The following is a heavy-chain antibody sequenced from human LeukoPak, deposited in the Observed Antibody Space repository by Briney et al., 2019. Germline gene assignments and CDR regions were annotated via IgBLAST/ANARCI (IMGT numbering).Heavy chain of an antibody. CDR3: ARDSKTGTYTTPIFEN. J-gene: IGHJ4*02. CDR2: INHSGST. CDR1: GGSFSGYY. D-gene: IGHD2-2*02. Sequence: SETLSLTCAVYGGSFSGYYWSWIRQPPGKGLEWIGEINHSGSTNYNPSLKSRVTISVDTSKNQFSLKLESVIAADTAVYYCARDSKTGTYTTPIFENWGQGTLVTVS. V-gene: IGHV4-34*01.